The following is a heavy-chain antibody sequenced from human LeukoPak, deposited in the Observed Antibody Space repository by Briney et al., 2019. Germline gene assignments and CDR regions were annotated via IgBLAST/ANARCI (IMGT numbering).Heavy chain of an antibody. CDR3: ANTLPLPTLSSGYGS. J-gene: IGHJ5*02. Sequence: PGGSLRLSCAASGFTFSSYAMSWVRQAPGKGLEWVSAISGSGGSTHYADSVKGRFTISRDNSKNTLYLQMNSLRAEDTAVYYCANTLPLPTLSSGYGSWGQGTLVTVSS. V-gene: IGHV3-23*01. CDR2: ISGSGGST. D-gene: IGHD3-22*01. CDR1: GFTFSSYA.